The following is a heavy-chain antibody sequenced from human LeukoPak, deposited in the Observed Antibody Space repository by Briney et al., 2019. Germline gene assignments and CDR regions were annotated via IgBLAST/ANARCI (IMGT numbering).Heavy chain of an antibody. D-gene: IGHD6-13*01. CDR1: GFTFSRYA. CDR3: AKGISSSFYY. Sequence: PGGSLRLSCAASGFTFSRYAMNWVRQAPGKGLEWVSAIVGSGVDTYYADSVKGRFTISRDNSKNTLFLQMNSLRAEDTAVYYCAKGISSSFYYWGQGTLVTGAS. V-gene: IGHV3-23*01. J-gene: IGHJ4*02. CDR2: IVGSGVDT.